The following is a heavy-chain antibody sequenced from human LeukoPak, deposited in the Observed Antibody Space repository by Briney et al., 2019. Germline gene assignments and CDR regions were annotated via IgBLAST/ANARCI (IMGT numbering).Heavy chain of an antibody. D-gene: IGHD3-3*01. Sequence: SVKVSCKASVGTFSRYALGGVRQAPGQGLEWMGRIIPIFGTANYAQKFQGRVTITADKSTSRAYMEMSSLRYEDTGAYFCARDQVQVFWSGPFTMDVWGKGTTVTVPS. CDR2: IIPIFGTA. CDR3: ARDQVQVFWSGPFTMDV. J-gene: IGHJ6*03. CDR1: VGTFSRYA. V-gene: IGHV1-69*06.